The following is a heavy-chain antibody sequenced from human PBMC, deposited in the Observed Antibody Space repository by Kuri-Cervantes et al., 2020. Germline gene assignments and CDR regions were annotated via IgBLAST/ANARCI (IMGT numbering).Heavy chain of an antibody. V-gene: IGHV1-18*04. CDR2: ISAYNGNT. Sequence: ASVKVSCKASGYTFTGYYMHWVRQAPGQGLEWMGWISAYNGNTNYAQKLRGRVTMTTDTSTSTAYMELRSLRSDDTAVYYCARGQAAFDIWGQGTMVTVSS. J-gene: IGHJ3*02. CDR1: GYTFTGYY. CDR3: ARGQAAFDI.